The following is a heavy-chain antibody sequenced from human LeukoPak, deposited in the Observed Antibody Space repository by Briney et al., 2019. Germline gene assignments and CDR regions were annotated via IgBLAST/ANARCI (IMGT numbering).Heavy chain of an antibody. CDR3: ANQFPSYYDSSGYYDFLSYYYGMDV. Sequence: GGSLRLSCAASGFTFSSYAMSWVRQAPGKGLEWVSAISGSGGSTYYADSVKGRFTISRDNSKNTLYLQMNSLRAEDTAVYYCANQFPSYYDSSGYYDFLSYYYGMDVWGKGTTVTVSS. CDR1: GFTFSSYA. J-gene: IGHJ6*04. CDR2: ISGSGGST. V-gene: IGHV3-23*01. D-gene: IGHD3-22*01.